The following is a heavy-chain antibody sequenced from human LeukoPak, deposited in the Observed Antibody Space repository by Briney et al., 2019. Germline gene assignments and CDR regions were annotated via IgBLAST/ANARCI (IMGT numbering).Heavy chain of an antibody. CDR1: GYTFTSYG. Sequence: AASVKVSCKASGYTFTSYGISWVRQAPGQGLEWMGWISAYNGNTNYAQKLQGRVTMTTDTSTSTAYMELRSLRSDDTAVYYCARLGYDYVWGSYRSTPNFDYWGQGTLVTVSS. J-gene: IGHJ4*02. CDR2: ISAYNGNT. V-gene: IGHV1-18*01. CDR3: ARLGYDYVWGSYRSTPNFDY. D-gene: IGHD3-16*02.